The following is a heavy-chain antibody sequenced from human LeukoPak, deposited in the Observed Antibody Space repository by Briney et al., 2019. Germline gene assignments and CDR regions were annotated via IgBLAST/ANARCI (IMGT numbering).Heavy chain of an antibody. Sequence: PSETLSLTCTVSGGSISSGSYYWGWIRQPPGKGLEWIGTIYYSGSTYYNPSLKSRVTISVDTPKNRLSLKLSSVTAADTAVYYCARQTYYYGSGRFYNAGNWFDPWGQGTLVTVSS. D-gene: IGHD3-10*01. CDR2: IYYSGST. CDR3: ARQTYYYGSGRFYNAGNWFDP. CDR1: GGSISSGSYY. J-gene: IGHJ5*02. V-gene: IGHV4-39*01.